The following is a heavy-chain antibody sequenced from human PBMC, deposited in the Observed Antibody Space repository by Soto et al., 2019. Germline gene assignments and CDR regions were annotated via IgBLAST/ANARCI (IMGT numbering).Heavy chain of an antibody. Sequence: QLQLQESGPGLVKPSETLSLTCTVSGGSISSSSYYWGWIRQPPGKGLEWIGSIYYSGSTYYNPSLKSRVTISVDTSKNQFSLKLSSVTAADTAVYYCARHLEGLVNFDYWGQGTLVTVSS. D-gene: IGHD6-19*01. CDR2: IYYSGST. V-gene: IGHV4-39*01. CDR1: GGSISSSSYY. J-gene: IGHJ4*02. CDR3: ARHLEGLVNFDY.